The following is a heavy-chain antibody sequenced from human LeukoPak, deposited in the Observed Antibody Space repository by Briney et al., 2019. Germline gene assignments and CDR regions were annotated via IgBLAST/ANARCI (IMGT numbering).Heavy chain of an antibody. D-gene: IGHD3-22*01. CDR2: IYNSGST. J-gene: IGHJ3*01. V-gene: IGHV4-59*01. Sequence: SETLSLTCTVSGGSISTSYWSWIRQPPGKGLEWIGYIYNSGSTNYNPSLKSRVTISVGTSKNQFPLKLSSVTAADTAVYYCARHMVYYYDSSGHGFDVWGQGTMVTVSS. CDR1: GGSISTSY. CDR3: ARHMVYYYDSSGHGFDV.